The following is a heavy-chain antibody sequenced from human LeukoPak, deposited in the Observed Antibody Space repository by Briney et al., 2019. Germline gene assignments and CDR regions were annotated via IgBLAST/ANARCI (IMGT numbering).Heavy chain of an antibody. V-gene: IGHV3-7*04. J-gene: IGHJ3*02. CDR3: ARNSFRSFDI. CDR2: MNQDGSEK. Sequence: GGSLRLSCAASGFAFSSYWMRWARQAPGKGLEWVASMNQDGSEKSYVDSVKGRFTISRDNAKNSLYLQMNSLRAEDTAVYYCARNSFRSFDIWGQGTMVTVSS. CDR1: GFAFSSYW. D-gene: IGHD2/OR15-2a*01.